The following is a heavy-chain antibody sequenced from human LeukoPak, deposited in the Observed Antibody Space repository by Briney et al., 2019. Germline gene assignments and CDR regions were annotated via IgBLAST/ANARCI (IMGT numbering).Heavy chain of an antibody. Sequence: ASVKVSCKVSGYALTELSMHWVRQAPGKGLEWMGGFDPEDGETIYAQKFQGRVTMTRNTSISTAYMELSSLRSEDTAVYYCARVRGPSKGILDIVVVPAANARTFDPWGQGTLVTVSS. V-gene: IGHV1-24*01. CDR2: FDPEDGET. J-gene: IGHJ5*02. CDR3: ARVRGPSKGILDIVVVPAANARTFDP. D-gene: IGHD2-2*01. CDR1: GYALTELS.